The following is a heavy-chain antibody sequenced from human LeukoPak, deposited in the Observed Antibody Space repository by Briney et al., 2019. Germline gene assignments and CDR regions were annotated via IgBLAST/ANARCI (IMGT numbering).Heavy chain of an antibody. J-gene: IGHJ6*02. D-gene: IGHD1-14*01. CDR2: ISGSETNI. CDR3: ARRPHGMDV. Sequence: GGSLRLSCAASGFTFSSYAMSWVRQAPGKGLEWVSHISGSETNIYYADSVKGRFTISRDNARNSLYLQMNGLRAEDTAVYYCARRPHGMDVWGQGTTVTVSS. CDR1: GFTFSSYA. V-gene: IGHV3-48*04.